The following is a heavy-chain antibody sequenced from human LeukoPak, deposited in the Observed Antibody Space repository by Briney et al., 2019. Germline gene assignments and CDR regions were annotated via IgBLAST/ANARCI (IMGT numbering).Heavy chain of an antibody. D-gene: IGHD5-24*01. Sequence: GGSLRLSCAVSGFTFSGFWMSWSRQAPGKGLEWVASINSDGSEGYYADVVKGRFTISRDNAKNSLYLQINSLRAEDTAVYYCARGQGDGYFDYWGQGTLVTVSS. CDR2: INSDGSEG. CDR3: ARGQGDGYFDY. J-gene: IGHJ4*02. CDR1: GFTFSGFW. V-gene: IGHV3-7*01.